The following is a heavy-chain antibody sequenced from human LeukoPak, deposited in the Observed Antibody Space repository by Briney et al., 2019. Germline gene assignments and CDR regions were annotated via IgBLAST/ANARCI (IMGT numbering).Heavy chain of an antibody. J-gene: IGHJ4*02. CDR1: GYTFTSYY. D-gene: IGHD2-15*01. CDR2: INPSGGST. CDR3: ARRYCSGGSCYYLDY. V-gene: IGHV1-46*01. Sequence: GASVKVSCKASGYTFTSYYMHWVRQAPGQGLEWMGIINPSGGSTSYAQKFQGRVTMTRDTSTSTVYMELSSLRSEDTAVYYCARRYCSGGSCYYLDYWGQGTLVTVSS.